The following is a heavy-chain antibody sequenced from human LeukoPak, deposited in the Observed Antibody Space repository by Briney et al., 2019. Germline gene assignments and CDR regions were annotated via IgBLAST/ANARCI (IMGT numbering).Heavy chain of an antibody. CDR2: IIPIFGTA. D-gene: IGHD3-22*01. Sequence: GASVKVSCKASGGTFSSYAISWVRQAPGQGLEWIGGIIPIFGTANYAQKFQGRVTITADESTSTAYMELSSLRSEDTAVYYCARIHDSSGYYPYYFDYWGQGTLVTVSS. CDR1: GGTFSSYA. CDR3: ARIHDSSGYYPYYFDY. J-gene: IGHJ4*02. V-gene: IGHV1-69*13.